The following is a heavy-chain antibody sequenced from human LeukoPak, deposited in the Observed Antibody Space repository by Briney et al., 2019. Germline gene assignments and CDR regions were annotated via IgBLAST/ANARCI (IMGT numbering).Heavy chain of an antibody. J-gene: IGHJ4*02. CDR3: ARDAAYCSGGSCYFGY. D-gene: IGHD2-15*01. CDR2: ISSSSSYI. CDR1: GFTFSSYS. Sequence: GGSLRLSCAASGFTFSSYSMNWVRQAPGKGLEWVSSISSSSSYIYYADSVKGRFTISRDNAKNSLYLQMNSLRAEDTAVDYCARDAAYCSGGSCYFGYWGQGTLVTVSS. V-gene: IGHV3-21*01.